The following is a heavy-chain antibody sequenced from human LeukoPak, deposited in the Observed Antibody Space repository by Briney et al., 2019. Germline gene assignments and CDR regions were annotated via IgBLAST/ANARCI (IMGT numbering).Heavy chain of an antibody. CDR1: GGSISSYY. J-gene: IGHJ4*02. Sequence: QPSETLSLTCTVSGGSISSYYWSWLRQPPGKGLEWIGYRSYSGRTNYNPSLKSRVTISLHTSKNQFSLNLTSVIAADTAVYYCARVDEMATIDYWGQGTLVTVSS. CDR3: ARVDEMATIDY. CDR2: RSYSGRT. D-gene: IGHD5-24*01. V-gene: IGHV4-59*01.